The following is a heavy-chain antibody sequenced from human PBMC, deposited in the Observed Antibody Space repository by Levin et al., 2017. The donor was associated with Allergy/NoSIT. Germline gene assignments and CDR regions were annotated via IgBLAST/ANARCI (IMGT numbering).Heavy chain of an antibody. CDR2: IYLSGST. CDR1: GGSISGGGYS. V-gene: IGHV4-30-2*01. Sequence: KTSETLSLTCAVSGGSISGGGYSWSWIRQPPGKGLEWIGNIYLSGSTNDNPSLKSRVTMSVDRSKNQFSLKLSYVTAADTAVYYCARVAGYSYGYYFDYWGPGTLVTVSS. CDR3: ARVAGYSYGYYFDY. J-gene: IGHJ4*02. D-gene: IGHD5-18*01.